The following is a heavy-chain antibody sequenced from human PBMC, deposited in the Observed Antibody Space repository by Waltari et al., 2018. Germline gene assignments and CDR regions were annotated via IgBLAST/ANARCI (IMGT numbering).Heavy chain of an antibody. J-gene: IGHJ4*01. Sequence: EVHLVESGGGLVQPGGSLKISCAASGFNFNMSTIHWVRQSPGKGLEWSGRIRSKINNDATAYGASGKDRFSISRDDSRNTAFLEMNSLKTDDSAVYYCAKQKTGGANDFWGQGTLVTVST. CDR2: IRSKINNDAT. CDR1: GFNFNMST. V-gene: IGHV3-73*02. D-gene: IGHD3-16*01. CDR3: AKQKTGGANDF.